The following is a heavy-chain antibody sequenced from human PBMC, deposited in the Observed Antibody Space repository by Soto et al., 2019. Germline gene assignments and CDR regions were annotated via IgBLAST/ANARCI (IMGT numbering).Heavy chain of an antibody. CDR1: GFIFSSCA. D-gene: IGHD6-13*01. CDR3: AYARYYSGNWYGLDD. CDR2: ISGSGGNT. V-gene: IGHV3-23*01. J-gene: IGHJ4*02. Sequence: EVQLLESGGGLVQPGGSLRLSCAASGFIFSSCAMSWVRQAPGRGLEWVSGISGSGGNTYYADSVKGRFTMSRDNSENTLFLQMHSLGAEDTAVYYCAYARYYSGNWYGLDDWGQGTLVTVSS.